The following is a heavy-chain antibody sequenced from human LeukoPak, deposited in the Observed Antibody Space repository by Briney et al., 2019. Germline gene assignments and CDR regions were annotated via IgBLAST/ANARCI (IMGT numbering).Heavy chain of an antibody. CDR2: ISYDGSNI. CDR3: ARGDGPGSYLIDC. D-gene: IGHD3-10*01. J-gene: IGHJ4*02. Sequence: GGSLRLSCAASGFTFSTYAMHCVRQAPGKGLEWVALISYDGSNIQYADSVKGRSTISRDNSENTLFLHMNSLRVEDTAVFYCARGDGPGSYLIDCWGQGTLVSVSS. CDR1: GFTFSTYA. V-gene: IGHV3-30*04.